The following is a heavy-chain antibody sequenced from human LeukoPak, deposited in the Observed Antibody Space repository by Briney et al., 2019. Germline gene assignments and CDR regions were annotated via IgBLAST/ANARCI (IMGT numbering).Heavy chain of an antibody. CDR2: IDYSGSI. Sequence: SETLSLTCTVAGGSISSYSWSWIRQPPGKGLEWIGNIDYSGSITYNPSLKSRVTISVDTSKNQFSLKLSSVTAADTAVYYCARDSSRVDYWGQGTLVTVSS. J-gene: IGHJ4*02. D-gene: IGHD6-13*01. CDR3: ARDSSRVDY. CDR1: GGSISSYS. V-gene: IGHV4-59*12.